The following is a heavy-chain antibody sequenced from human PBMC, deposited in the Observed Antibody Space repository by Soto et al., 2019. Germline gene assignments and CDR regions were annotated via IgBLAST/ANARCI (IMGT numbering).Heavy chain of an antibody. J-gene: IGHJ4*02. Sequence: ASVKVSCKASGYTFTSYGISWVRQAPGQGLEWMGWISAYNGNTNYAQKLQGRVTMTTDTSTSTAYMELRSLRSDDTAVYYCARATLITIFGVVIRHFDYWGQGTLVTVSS. D-gene: IGHD3-3*01. V-gene: IGHV1-18*01. CDR2: ISAYNGNT. CDR3: ARATLITIFGVVIRHFDY. CDR1: GYTFTSYG.